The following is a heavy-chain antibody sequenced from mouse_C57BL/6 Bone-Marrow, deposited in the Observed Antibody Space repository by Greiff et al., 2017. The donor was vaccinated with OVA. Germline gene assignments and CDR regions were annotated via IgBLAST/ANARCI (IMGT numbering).Heavy chain of an antibody. D-gene: IGHD2-1*01. CDR1: GYSFTSYY. J-gene: IGHJ3*01. V-gene: IGHV1-66*01. CDR3: ARYYGNYLAWFAY. CDR2: IYPGSGNT. Sequence: QVQLQQSGPELVKPGASVKISCKASGYSFTSYYIHWVKQRPGPGLEWIGWIYPGSGNTKYNEKFTGKATLTADTSSSTAYMQLSSLTSEDSAVYYCARYYGNYLAWFAYWGQGTLVTVSA.